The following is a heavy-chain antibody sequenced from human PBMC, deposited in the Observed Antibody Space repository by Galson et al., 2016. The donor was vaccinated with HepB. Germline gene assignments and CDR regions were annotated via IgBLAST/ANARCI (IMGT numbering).Heavy chain of an antibody. CDR1: GYTFTRSD. V-gene: IGHV1-8*01. CDR2: MNPNTGKT. D-gene: IGHD6-19*01. CDR3: ARVSSGWYGGDWYFDL. J-gene: IGHJ2*01. Sequence: SVKVSCKASGYTFTRSDINWVRQATGQGLEWMGWMNPNTGKTGYAQKFQGRATMTRHTSISTAYMELSSLTSEDTAVYYCARVSSGWYGGDWYFDLWGRGTLVTVSS.